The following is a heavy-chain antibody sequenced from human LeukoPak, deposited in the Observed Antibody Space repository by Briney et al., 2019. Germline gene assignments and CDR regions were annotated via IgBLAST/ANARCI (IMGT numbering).Heavy chain of an antibody. D-gene: IGHD3-9*01. CDR2: ISTYNGNT. CDR1: GYTFTSYG. Sequence: ASVKVSCKASGYTFTSYGFSWVRQAPGQGLEWMGWISTYNGNTYNAQEFQGRFTMTTDTSTSTVYMELWSLRSDDTAVYYCARYYDILTGYPPLLDYWGQGTLVTVSS. J-gene: IGHJ4*02. V-gene: IGHV1-18*01. CDR3: ARYYDILTGYPPLLDY.